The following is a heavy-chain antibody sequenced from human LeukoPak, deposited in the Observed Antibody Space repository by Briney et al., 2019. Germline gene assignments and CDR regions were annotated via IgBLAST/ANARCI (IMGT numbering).Heavy chain of an antibody. CDR3: AKAPDSSGSYYGMDV. CDR2: ISRSRSVT. D-gene: IGHD3-22*01. J-gene: IGHJ6*02. Sequence: GGSLRLSCAASGFTFSKYSMSWVRQAPGKGLEWVSTISRSRSVTYYADSVKGRFTISRDNSKNTLYLQMNSLRIEDTAVFYCAKAPDSSGSYYGMDVWGQGTTVTVSS. CDR1: GFTFSKYS. V-gene: IGHV3-23*01.